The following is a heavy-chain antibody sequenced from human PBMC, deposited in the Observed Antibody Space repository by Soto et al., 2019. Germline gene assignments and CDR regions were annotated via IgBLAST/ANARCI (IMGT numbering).Heavy chain of an antibody. J-gene: IGHJ4*02. V-gene: IGHV3-23*01. D-gene: IGHD6-19*01. Sequence: GGSLRLSCAASGFTFSSYAMSWVRQAPGKGLEWVSAISGSGGSTYYADSVKGRFTISRDNSKNTLYLQMNSLRAEDTAVYYCVKAVDSSGWYYFDHWGQGTLVTVSS. CDR3: VKAVDSSGWYYFDH. CDR2: ISGSGGST. CDR1: GFTFSSYA.